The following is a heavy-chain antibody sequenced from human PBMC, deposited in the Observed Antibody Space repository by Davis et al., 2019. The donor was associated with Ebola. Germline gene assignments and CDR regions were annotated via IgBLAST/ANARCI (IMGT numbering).Heavy chain of an antibody. CDR2: ISASGGGT. CDR3: VSLWTYCSSPNCVHMDV. J-gene: IGHJ6*03. CDR1: GFTFSSYA. Sequence: GESLKISCEASGFTFSSYAMSWVRQAAGKGLEWVSTISASGGGTYYADSVRGRFTISRDNSKNTLYLQMNSLRAEDTALYYCVSLWTYCSSPNCVHMDVWGTGTTVTVSS. V-gene: IGHV3-23*01. D-gene: IGHD2-2*01.